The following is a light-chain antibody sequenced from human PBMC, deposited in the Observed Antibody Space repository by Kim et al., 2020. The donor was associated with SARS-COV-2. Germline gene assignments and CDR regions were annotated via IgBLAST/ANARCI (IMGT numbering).Light chain of an antibody. Sequence: EIVMTQSPATLSVSPGERATLSCRASRSVSSHLAWYQQKPGQGPRLLIYGASTRATGVPDRFSGSGSGTDFTLTISSLHSKDFAVYYCQHYVNWPLTFGGGTKVDIK. V-gene: IGKV3-15*01. CDR2: GAS. CDR3: QHYVNWPLT. J-gene: IGKJ4*01. CDR1: RSVSSH.